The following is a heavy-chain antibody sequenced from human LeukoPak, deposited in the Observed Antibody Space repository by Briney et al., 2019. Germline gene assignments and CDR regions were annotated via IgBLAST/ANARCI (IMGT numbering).Heavy chain of an antibody. CDR1: GGTFSSYA. CDR2: INPNSGGI. Sequence: ASVKVSCKASGGTFSSYAISWVRQAPGQGLEWMGWINPNSGGINYAQKFQGRVTMTRDTSISTAYMELSRLRSDDTAVYYCARDIDSSGYYYHYWGQGTLVTVSS. CDR3: ARDIDSSGYYYHY. V-gene: IGHV1-2*02. D-gene: IGHD3-22*01. J-gene: IGHJ4*02.